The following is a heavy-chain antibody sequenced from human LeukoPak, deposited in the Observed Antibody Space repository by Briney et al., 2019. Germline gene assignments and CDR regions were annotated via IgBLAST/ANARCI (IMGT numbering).Heavy chain of an antibody. CDR1: GFTFDDYA. J-gene: IGHJ6*03. D-gene: IGHD1-26*01. Sequence: PGRSLRLTCAASGFTFDDYAMHWVRQAPGKGLEWVSGISWNSGSIGYADSVKGRFTISRDNAKNSLYLQMNSLRAEDTALYYCAKSVGATGYYMDVWGKGTTVTVSS. V-gene: IGHV3-9*01. CDR3: AKSVGATGYYMDV. CDR2: ISWNSGSI.